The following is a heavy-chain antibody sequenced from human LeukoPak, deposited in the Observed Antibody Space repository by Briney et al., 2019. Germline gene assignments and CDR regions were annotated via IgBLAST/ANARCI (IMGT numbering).Heavy chain of an antibody. J-gene: IGHJ6*02. CDR3: ARDNNYGSGSNYGMDV. CDR1: GGSISSSSYF. Sequence: SETLSLTCTVSGGSISSSSYFWGWIRQPPGKGLEWIGNIYYSGSTYYNPSLKSRVTISVDTSKNQFSLKLSSVTAADTAVYYCARDNNYGSGSNYGMDVWGQGTTVTISS. CDR2: IYYSGST. D-gene: IGHD3-10*01. V-gene: IGHV4-39*02.